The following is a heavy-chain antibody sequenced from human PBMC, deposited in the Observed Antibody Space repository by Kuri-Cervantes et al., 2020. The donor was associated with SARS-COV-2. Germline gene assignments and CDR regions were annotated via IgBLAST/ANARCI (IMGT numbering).Heavy chain of an antibody. D-gene: IGHD3-10*01. J-gene: IGHJ3*02. V-gene: IGHV4-59*01. CDR3: ARWQKYGSGSYSDAFDI. CDR2: IYYSGST. Sequence: GSLRLCCTVSGGSISSYYWSWIRQPPGKGLEWIGYIYYSGSTNYNPSLKSRVIISVDTSKNQFSLKLSSVTAADTAVYYCARWQKYGSGSYSDAFDIWGQGTMVTVSS. CDR1: GGSISSYY.